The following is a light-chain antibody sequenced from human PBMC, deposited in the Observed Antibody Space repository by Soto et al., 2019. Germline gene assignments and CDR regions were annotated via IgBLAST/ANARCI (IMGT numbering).Light chain of an antibody. V-gene: IGLV2-11*01. CDR3: CSYAGSPYV. CDR2: DVS. Sequence: QSGLTQPRSVSGSPGQSVTISCTGTSSDVGGYNYVSWYQQHPGKAPKLMIYDVSKRPSGVPDRFSGSKSGNTASLTISGLQAEDEADYYCCSYAGSPYVFGTGTKLTVL. J-gene: IGLJ1*01. CDR1: SSDVGGYNY.